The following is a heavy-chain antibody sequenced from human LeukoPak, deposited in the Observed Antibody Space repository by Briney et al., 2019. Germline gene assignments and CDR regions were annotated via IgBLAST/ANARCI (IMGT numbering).Heavy chain of an antibody. Sequence: GGSLRLSCAASGFTFSSYAMSWVRQAPGKGLEWVSAISGSGGNTYYADSVKGRFTISRDNSKNTLYLQMNSLRAEDTAVYYCAKEGCSGGSCYSYYYYMDVWGKGTTVTVSS. CDR3: AKEGCSGGSCYSYYYYMDV. J-gene: IGHJ6*03. D-gene: IGHD2-15*01. CDR1: GFTFSSYA. V-gene: IGHV3-23*01. CDR2: ISGSGGNT.